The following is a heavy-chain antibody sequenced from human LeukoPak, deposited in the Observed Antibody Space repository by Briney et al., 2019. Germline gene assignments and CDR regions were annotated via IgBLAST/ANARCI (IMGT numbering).Heavy chain of an antibody. CDR3: AIMHGYYDGSGYWVQ. D-gene: IGHD3-22*01. CDR2: ISPNADRT. CDR1: GFTFGSYA. V-gene: IGHV3-23*01. Sequence: PGGSLRLSCAASGFTFGSYAMSWVRQAPGKGLEWVSFISPNADRTSKADSVEGRFTISRDNPRNTLYLQMNSLRDDDTAVYYCAIMHGYYDGSGYWVQWGQGTLATVSS. J-gene: IGHJ4*02.